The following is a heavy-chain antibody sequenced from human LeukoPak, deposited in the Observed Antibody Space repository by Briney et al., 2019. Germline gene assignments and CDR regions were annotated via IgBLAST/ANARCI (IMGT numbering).Heavy chain of an antibody. J-gene: IGHJ4*02. CDR3: ARRSGSGSYYNYFDY. CDR2: IYYSGNT. CDR1: GGSISSYY. V-gene: IGHV4-59*01. D-gene: IGHD3-10*01. Sequence: SETLSLTCTVSGGSISSYYWSWIRQPPGKGLEWIGYIYYSGNTNYNPSLKSRVTISVDTSKNQFSLKLSSLTAADTAVYYCARRSGSGSYYNYFDYWGQGTLVTVSS.